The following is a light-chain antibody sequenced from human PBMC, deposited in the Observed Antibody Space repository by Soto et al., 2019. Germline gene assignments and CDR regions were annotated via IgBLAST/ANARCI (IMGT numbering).Light chain of an antibody. CDR1: QSVSSNY. V-gene: IGKV3-20*01. CDR3: QQYDTSPRT. Sequence: EVMLTQSPGTLSLSPGERATLSCRASQSVSSNYVAWYQQKSGQAPRLLIYGASNRATGIPDGFSGSGSGTDFTITIRILEPEDFAVDYGQQYDTSPRTFGQGTKVEVK. J-gene: IGKJ1*01. CDR2: GAS.